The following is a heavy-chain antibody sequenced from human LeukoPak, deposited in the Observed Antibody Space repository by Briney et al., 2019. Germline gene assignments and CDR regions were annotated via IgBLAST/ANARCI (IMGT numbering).Heavy chain of an antibody. Sequence: SETLSLTCTVSGGSVSSGSYYWSWIRQPPGKGLEWIGYIYYSGSTNYNPSLKSRVTISVDTSKNQFSLKLSSVTAADTAVYYCAREENGWNGSDDAFYIWGEGTMVTVSS. CDR2: IYYSGST. CDR1: GGSVSSGSYY. CDR3: AREENGWNGSDDAFYI. D-gene: IGHD1-1*01. V-gene: IGHV4-61*01. J-gene: IGHJ3*02.